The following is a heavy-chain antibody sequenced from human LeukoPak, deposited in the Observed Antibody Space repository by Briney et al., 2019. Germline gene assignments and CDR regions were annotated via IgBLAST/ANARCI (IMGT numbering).Heavy chain of an antibody. CDR3: ARLDSSGFAFDI. CDR2: IYYSGST. Sequence: WVRQAPGKGLEWIGYIYYSGSTNYNPSLKSRITISVDTSKNHFSLKLRSMTAADTAVYYCARLDSSGFAFDIWGQGTMVTVSS. J-gene: IGHJ3*02. D-gene: IGHD6-19*01. V-gene: IGHV4-59*08.